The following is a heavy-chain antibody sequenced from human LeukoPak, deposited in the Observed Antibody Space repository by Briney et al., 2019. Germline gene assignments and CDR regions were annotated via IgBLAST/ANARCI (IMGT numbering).Heavy chain of an antibody. CDR1: GFTFSSYS. CDR3: TRSYSGSYYSDC. J-gene: IGHJ4*02. V-gene: IGHV3-21*06. Sequence: GGSLRLSCAASGFTFSSYSMSWVRQAPGQGLEWVSSISSGSSYINYADSVKGRFTISRDNAKNSLYLQMNSLRAEDTAVYYCTRSYSGSYYSDCWGQGTLVTVSS. D-gene: IGHD1-26*01. CDR2: ISSGSSYI.